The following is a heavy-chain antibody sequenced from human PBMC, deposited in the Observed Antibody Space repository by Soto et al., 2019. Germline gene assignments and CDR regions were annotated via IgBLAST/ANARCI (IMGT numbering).Heavy chain of an antibody. CDR1: GISFSDCH. J-gene: IGHJ6*03. Sequence: GGSLRLSCAVSGISFSDCHMTWFRQAPGKGLEWVSGTSTTGDSIYYADSVQGRFTISRDNSKNTVYLQMGSLRPEDMAVYYFARRARPDFYYMHVWGKATTVTV. D-gene: IGHD6-6*01. CDR2: TSTTGDSI. V-gene: IGHV3-64*02. CDR3: ARRARPDFYYMHV.